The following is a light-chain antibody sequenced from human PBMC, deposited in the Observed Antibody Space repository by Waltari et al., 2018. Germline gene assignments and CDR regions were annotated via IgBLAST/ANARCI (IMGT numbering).Light chain of an antibody. V-gene: IGLV1-40*01. Sequence: QSELTQPPSVSGAPGQRVTISCTGSNSNIGSGYDVNWYQQLPGTAPKLLIFENTNRPSGVPDRFSGSKSGTSASLAITGLQTEDEADYYCQSYDNSLSGLVVFGGGTKLAVL. J-gene: IGLJ2*01. CDR1: NSNIGSGYD. CDR3: QSYDNSLSGLVV. CDR2: ENT.